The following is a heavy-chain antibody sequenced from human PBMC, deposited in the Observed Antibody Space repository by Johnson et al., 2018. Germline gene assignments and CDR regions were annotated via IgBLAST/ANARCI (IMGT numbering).Heavy chain of an antibody. CDR3: ARLCATSVRSCSYYGLDV. V-gene: IGHV4-59*01. CDR1: GGSISSYY. Sequence: QVQLQESGPGLVKPSETLSLTCSVSGGSISSYYWSWIRQPPGKGLEWIGYISYTGSTNYNPSLKSRVTMSVDKSKNQFSLEVNSMPAADTAVYYCARLCATSVRSCSYYGLDVWGQGTTVTVSS. D-gene: IGHD3-10*01. J-gene: IGHJ6*02. CDR2: ISYTGST.